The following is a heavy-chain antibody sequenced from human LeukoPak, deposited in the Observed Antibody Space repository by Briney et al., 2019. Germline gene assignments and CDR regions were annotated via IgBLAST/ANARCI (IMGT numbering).Heavy chain of an antibody. CDR1: GFTVSSNY. J-gene: IGHJ4*02. V-gene: IGHV3-53*01. Sequence: PGGSLRLSCAASGFTVSSNYMSWVRQAHGKVLEWVSVIYSGGSTYYADSVKGRFTISRDNSKNTLYLQMNSLRAEDTAVYYCASLGDYYDSSGYYYWGQGTLVTVSS. CDR2: IYSGGST. CDR3: ASLGDYYDSSGYYY. D-gene: IGHD3-22*01.